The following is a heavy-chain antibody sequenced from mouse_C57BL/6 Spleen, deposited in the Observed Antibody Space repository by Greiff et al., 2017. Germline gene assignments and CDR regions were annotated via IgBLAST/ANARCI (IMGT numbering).Heavy chain of an antibody. CDR3: AKPIYYDYYAMDY. CDR1: GFTFSDYG. D-gene: IGHD2-1*01. J-gene: IGHJ4*01. V-gene: IGHV5-17*01. CDR2: ISSGSSTI. Sequence: DVKLVESGGGLVKPGGSLKLSCAASGFTFSDYGMHWVRQAPEKGLEWVAYISSGSSTIYYADTVKGRFTISRDNAKNTLFLQMTSLRSEDTAMYYCAKPIYYDYYAMDYWGQGTSVTVSS.